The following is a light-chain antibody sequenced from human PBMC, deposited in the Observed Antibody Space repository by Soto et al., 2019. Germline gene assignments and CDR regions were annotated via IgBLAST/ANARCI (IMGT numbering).Light chain of an antibody. CDR1: TSDIGRYDY. CDR2: DVS. CDR3: SSFTTSTTFV. J-gene: IGLJ1*01. V-gene: IGLV2-14*03. Sequence: QSALAQPASVSGSPGQSITISCTGTTSDIGRYDYVSWFQQHPGKAPKLIIYDVSHCPSGVSDRFSGSKSGNTASLTISGLKNEDEADYYCSSFTTSTTFVFGTGTKVXVL.